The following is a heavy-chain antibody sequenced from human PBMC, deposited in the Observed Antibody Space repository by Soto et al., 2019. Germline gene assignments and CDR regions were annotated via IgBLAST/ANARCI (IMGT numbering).Heavy chain of an antibody. CDR3: AVSGYSYGVVSGFFDY. CDR1: GGTFSSYA. Sequence: GASVKVSCKASGGTFSSYAISWVRQAPGQGLEWMGGIIPIFGTANYAQKFQGRVTITADESTSTAYMELSSLRSEDTAVYYCAVSGYSYGVVSGFFDYWGQGTLVTVSS. J-gene: IGHJ4*02. CDR2: IIPIFGTA. D-gene: IGHD5-18*01. V-gene: IGHV1-69*13.